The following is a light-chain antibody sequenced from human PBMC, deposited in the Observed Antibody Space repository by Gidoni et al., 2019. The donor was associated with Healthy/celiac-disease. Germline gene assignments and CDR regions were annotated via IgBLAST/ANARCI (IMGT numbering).Light chain of an antibody. V-gene: IGKV1-27*01. CDR3: QQCNSAPWT. J-gene: IGKJ3*01. Sequence: DIQMTQSPSSLSASVGDRVTTTCRASQGISTYLDWYQQKPGKVPKLLIYAASTLQSGVPSRFSGSGSGTDFTLTISSLQPEDVATYYCQQCNSAPWTFGPGTKVDIK. CDR2: AAS. CDR1: QGISTY.